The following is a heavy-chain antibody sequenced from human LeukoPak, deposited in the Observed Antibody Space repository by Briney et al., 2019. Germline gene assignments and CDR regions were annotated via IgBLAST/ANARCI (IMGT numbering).Heavy chain of an antibody. Sequence: SETLSLTCTVSGGSISSSSFYWGWIRQPPEKGLEWIGSIYHSGSTYYNSSLKSRVTISVDTSKNQFSLKLSSVTAADTAVYYCARDKTSGYSFDYWGQGTLVTVSS. J-gene: IGHJ4*02. CDR1: GGSISSSSFY. D-gene: IGHD3-22*01. CDR2: IYHSGST. CDR3: ARDKTSGYSFDY. V-gene: IGHV4-39*07.